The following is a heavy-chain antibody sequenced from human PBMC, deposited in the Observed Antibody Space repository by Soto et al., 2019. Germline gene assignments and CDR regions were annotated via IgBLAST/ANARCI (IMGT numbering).Heavy chain of an antibody. CDR1: GGSISSYY. J-gene: IGHJ3*02. CDR2: IYYSGST. CDR3: ARRGYYAISAFDI. Sequence: SQTLSLTCSVAGGSISSYYWSWFRQPPGKGLEWIGYIYYSGSTNYNPSLKSRVTISVDTSKNQFSLKLSSVTAADTAVYYCARRGYYAISAFDIWGQGTMVTVSS. D-gene: IGHD2-8*01. V-gene: IGHV4-59*08.